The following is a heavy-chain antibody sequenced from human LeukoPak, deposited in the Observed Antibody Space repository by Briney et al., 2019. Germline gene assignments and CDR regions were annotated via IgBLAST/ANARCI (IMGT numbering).Heavy chain of an antibody. J-gene: IGHJ5*02. CDR3: AKDLSRAVAADWFDP. CDR2: ISDSGGST. V-gene: IGHV3-23*01. Sequence: GGSLRLSCAASGFTFSNHDMSWVRQAPGKGLELVSSISDSGGSTYYADSVKGRFTISRDNSKNTLYLQMTNLRAADTAVYYCAKDLSRAVAADWFDPWDQGSLVTVSS. CDR1: GFTFSNHD. D-gene: IGHD6-19*01.